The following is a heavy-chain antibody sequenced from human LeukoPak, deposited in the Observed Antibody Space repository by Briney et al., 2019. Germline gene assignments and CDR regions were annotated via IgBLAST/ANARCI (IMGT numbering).Heavy chain of an antibody. J-gene: IGHJ5*02. Sequence: PSETLSLTCTVSGGSISSYYWSWIRQPPGKGLEWIGYIYYSGSTNYNPSLKSRVTISVDTSKNQFSLKLSSVTAADTAAYYCARGSSMVRGTTGRFDPWGQGTLVTVSS. D-gene: IGHD3-10*01. CDR1: GGSISSYY. V-gene: IGHV4-59*01. CDR2: IYYSGST. CDR3: ARGSSMVRGTTGRFDP.